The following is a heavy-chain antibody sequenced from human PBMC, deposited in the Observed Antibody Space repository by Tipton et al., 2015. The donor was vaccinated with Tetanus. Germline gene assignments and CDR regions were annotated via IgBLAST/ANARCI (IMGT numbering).Heavy chain of an antibody. D-gene: IGHD5-24*01. J-gene: IGHJ3*02. CDR3: ARDRGDRDGYEPDAFDI. V-gene: IGHV3-43*01. CDR1: GFTFDDYT. CDR2: ISWDGGST. Sequence: GSLRLSCAASGFTFDDYTMHWVRQAPGKGLEWVSLISWDGGSTYYADSVKGRFTISRDNSKNSLYLQMNSLRAEDTAVYYCARDRGDRDGYEPDAFDIWGQGTMVTVSS.